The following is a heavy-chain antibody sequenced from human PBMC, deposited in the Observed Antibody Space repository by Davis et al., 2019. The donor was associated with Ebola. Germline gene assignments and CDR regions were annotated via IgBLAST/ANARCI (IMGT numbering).Heavy chain of an antibody. CDR1: GFTFSGYS. Sequence: PGGSLRLSCEASGFTFSGYSMNWVRQAPGKGLEWLSFISASSIIYYADSVKGRFTISRDNARNSLYLQMDSLKDEDTALYYCARRGPVVTPLDCWGQGTLVTVSS. CDR2: ISASSII. CDR3: ARRGPVVTPLDC. D-gene: IGHD4-23*01. V-gene: IGHV3-69-1*01. J-gene: IGHJ4*02.